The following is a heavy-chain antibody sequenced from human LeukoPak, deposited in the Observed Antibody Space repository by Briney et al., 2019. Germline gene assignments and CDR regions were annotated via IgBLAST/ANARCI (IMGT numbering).Heavy chain of an antibody. CDR3: AGDTPPGGDYYFDY. CDR1: GFTFSSYA. CDR2: IWNAGTNT. Sequence: GGSLRLSCAASGFTFSSYAMHWVRQAPGKGLEWVALIWNAGTNTYYADSVKGRFTISRDNSKNTLYLQMNSLRAEDTAVYYCAGDTPPGGDYYFDYWGQGTLVIVSS. J-gene: IGHJ4*02. V-gene: IGHV3-33*08. D-gene: IGHD3-16*01.